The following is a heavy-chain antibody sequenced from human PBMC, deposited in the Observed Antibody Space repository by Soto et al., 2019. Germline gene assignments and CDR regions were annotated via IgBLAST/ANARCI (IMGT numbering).Heavy chain of an antibody. D-gene: IGHD3-16*02. J-gene: IGHJ5*02. CDR1: GGSFSGYY. Sequence: SETLSLTCAVYGGSFSGYYWSWIRQPPGKGLEWIGEINHSGSTNYNPSLKSRVTISVDTSKNQFSLKLSSVTAADTAVYYCARAEPGNYDYIWGSYRYTFLGIDPWGQGTLVTVSS. CDR3: ARAEPGNYDYIWGSYRYTFLGIDP. V-gene: IGHV4-34*01. CDR2: INHSGST.